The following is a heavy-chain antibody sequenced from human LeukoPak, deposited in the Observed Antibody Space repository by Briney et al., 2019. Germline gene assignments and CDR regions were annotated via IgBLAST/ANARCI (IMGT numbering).Heavy chain of an antibody. CDR3: ARGQSWAFDF. Sequence: SGGSLRLSCAASGFTFSTDWMSRVRQAPGKGLQWVVNIKPDGSEKYYVDSVKGRFTISRDNAKNSVDLQMNSLRVEDTAVYYCARGQSWAFDFWGQGTLVTVSS. V-gene: IGHV3-7*05. D-gene: IGHD1-26*01. CDR1: GFTFSTDW. CDR2: IKPDGSEK. J-gene: IGHJ4*02.